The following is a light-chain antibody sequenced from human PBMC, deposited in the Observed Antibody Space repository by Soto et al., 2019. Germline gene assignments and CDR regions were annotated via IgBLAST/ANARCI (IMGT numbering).Light chain of an antibody. CDR1: QSLLHSTGYNY. CDR3: EQALRPALS. J-gene: IGKJ4*01. V-gene: IGKV2-28*01. Sequence: DMVMNQSPLSLPVTPGESASISCRSSQSLLHSTGYNYLGWYVQKPGQSPQLLIYLGSHRASGVPDRFSGSGSGTDFTLKISRVQPADAAIYYCEQALRPALSFGGATKVE. CDR2: LGS.